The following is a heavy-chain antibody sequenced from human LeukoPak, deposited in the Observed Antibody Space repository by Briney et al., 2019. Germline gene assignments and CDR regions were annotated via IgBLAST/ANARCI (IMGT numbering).Heavy chain of an antibody. Sequence: SVKVSCKASGYTFTSYAISWVRQAPGQGLEWMGGIIPIFGTTNYAQKFQDRVTITADKSTGTAYMELSSLRSEDTAVYYCARVVGLTGYSSSWYSGYYYYMDVWGKGTTVTVSS. D-gene: IGHD6-13*01. V-gene: IGHV1-69*06. CDR2: IIPIFGTT. J-gene: IGHJ6*03. CDR1: GYTFTSYA. CDR3: ARVVGLTGYSSSWYSGYYYYMDV.